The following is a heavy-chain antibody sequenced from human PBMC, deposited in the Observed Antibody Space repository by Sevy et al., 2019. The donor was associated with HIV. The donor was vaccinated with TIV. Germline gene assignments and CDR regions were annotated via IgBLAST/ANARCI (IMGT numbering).Heavy chain of an antibody. CDR1: GYTFTSYG. CDR3: AREGGDIVVVPAASTAAYYYYMDV. D-gene: IGHD2-2*01. V-gene: IGHV1-18*01. J-gene: IGHJ6*03. CDR2: ISAYNGNT. Sequence: ASVKVSCEASGYTFTSYGISWVRQAPGQGLEWMGWISAYNGNTNYAQKLQGRVTMTTDTSTSTAYMELRSLRYDDTAVYYCAREGGDIVVVPAASTAAYYYYMDVWGKGTTVTVSS.